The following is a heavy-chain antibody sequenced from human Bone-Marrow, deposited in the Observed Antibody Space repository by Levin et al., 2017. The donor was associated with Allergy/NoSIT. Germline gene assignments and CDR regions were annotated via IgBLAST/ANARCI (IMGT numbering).Heavy chain of an antibody. V-gene: IGHV5-51*01. CDR1: GYTFTTYW. Sequence: GESLKISCQASGYTFTTYWIGWVRQMPGKGLEWMGITYPGDSETRYSPSFQGQVTISVDKSISITYLQWSSLKAADTAMYYCVRRMGRYDESDSDEGTDVYYHYAMDVWGQGTTVTVSS. D-gene: IGHD3-16*01. CDR2: TYPGDSET. CDR3: VRRMGRYDESDSDEGTDVYYHYAMDV. J-gene: IGHJ6*02.